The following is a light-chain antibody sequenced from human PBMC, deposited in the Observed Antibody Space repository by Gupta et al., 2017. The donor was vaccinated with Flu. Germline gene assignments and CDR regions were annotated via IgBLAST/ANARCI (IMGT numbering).Light chain of an antibody. CDR3: QYDGNSSLT. V-gene: IGKV3-20*01. CDR1: QSINSNY. CDR2: GTS. J-gene: IGKJ4*01. Sequence: VFTQSPGTLSLSPGERATLSCRASQSINSNYLTWYQQTPGQAPRRLSYGTSRRATGIPDRFGGSGSGTDFTLTINRLEPEDFAVYYCQYDGNSSLTFAGGTKVEIK.